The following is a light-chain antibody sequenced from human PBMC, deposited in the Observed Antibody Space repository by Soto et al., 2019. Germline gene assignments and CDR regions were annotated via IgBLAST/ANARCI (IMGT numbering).Light chain of an antibody. J-gene: IGKJ1*01. CDR1: QGIAKY. V-gene: IGKV1-27*01. CDR2: SAS. CDR3: QRYNSAPQT. Sequence: DIQMTQSPSSLSASVGDRVTITCRASQGIAKYLAWYQQKTGKVPKLLIYSASTLQSGVPSRFSGSGSGTDFTLAISGLQPEDVSTYYCQRYNSAPQTFGQGTKVEIK.